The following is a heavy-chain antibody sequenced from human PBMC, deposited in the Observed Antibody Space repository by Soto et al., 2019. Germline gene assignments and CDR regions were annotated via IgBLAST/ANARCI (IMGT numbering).Heavy chain of an antibody. Sequence: GGSLRLSCAASGFTFTRYSMNWVRQAPGKGLEWASSISSTTNYIYYADSMKGRFTVSRDNAKNSVYLEMNSLSAEDTALYYCARESEDLTSNFDYWGQGTLVTVSS. V-gene: IGHV3-21*01. CDR2: ISSTTNYI. J-gene: IGHJ4*02. CDR3: ARESEDLTSNFDY. CDR1: GFTFTRYS.